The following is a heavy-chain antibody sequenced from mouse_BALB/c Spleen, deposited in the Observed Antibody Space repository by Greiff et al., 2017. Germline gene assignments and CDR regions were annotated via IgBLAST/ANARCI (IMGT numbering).Heavy chain of an antibody. CDR2: IWGDGST. CDR3: ARESDYPYYAMDY. Sequence: VKLMESGPGLVAPSQSLSITCTVSGFSLTGYGVNWVRQPPGKGLEWLGMIWGDGSTDYNSALKSRLSISKDNSKSQVFLKMNSLQTDDTARYYCARESDYPYYAMDYWGQGTSVTVSS. V-gene: IGHV2-6-7*01. CDR1: GFSLTGYG. J-gene: IGHJ4*01. D-gene: IGHD2-4*01.